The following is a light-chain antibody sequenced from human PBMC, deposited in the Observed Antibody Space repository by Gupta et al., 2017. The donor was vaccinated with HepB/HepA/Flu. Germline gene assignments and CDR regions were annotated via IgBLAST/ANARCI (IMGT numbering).Light chain of an antibody. J-gene: IGLJ2*01. CDR1: KLGDKY. Sequence: SSELTQPPSVSVSPGQTASITCSGDKLGDKYASWYQQKPGQSPVLVIYQDRKRPAGIPERFSGSNSGNTATLTISGTQAMDEADYYCQAGDSSNVLFGGGTKLTVL. CDR3: QAGDSSNVL. CDR2: QDR. V-gene: IGLV3-1*01.